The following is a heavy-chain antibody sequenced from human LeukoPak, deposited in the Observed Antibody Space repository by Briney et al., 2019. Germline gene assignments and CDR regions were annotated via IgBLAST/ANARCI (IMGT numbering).Heavy chain of an antibody. CDR2: INHSGST. D-gene: IGHD5-18*01. V-gene: IGHV4-34*01. CDR1: GGSFSGYY. Sequence: SETLSLTCAVYGGSFSGYYWSWIRQPPGKGLEWIGEINHSGSTNYNPSLKSRVTISVDTSKNQFSLKLSSVTAADTAVYYCARAGWDTAMVNDYYYYGMDVWGQGTTVTVSS. CDR3: ARAGWDTAMVNDYYYYGMDV. J-gene: IGHJ6*02.